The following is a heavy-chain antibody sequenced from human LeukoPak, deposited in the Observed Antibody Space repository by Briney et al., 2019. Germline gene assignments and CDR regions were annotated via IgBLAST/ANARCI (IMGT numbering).Heavy chain of an antibody. Sequence: GGSLRLSCAASGFTFSSYEMSWVRQAPGKGLEWVSYISSSGSTIYYADSVKGRFTISRDNAKNSLYLQMNSLRAEDTAVYYCARDKGYYYDSSGTFDYWGQGTLVTVSS. CDR2: ISSSGSTI. CDR1: GFTFSSYE. V-gene: IGHV3-48*03. J-gene: IGHJ4*02. CDR3: ARDKGYYYDSSGTFDY. D-gene: IGHD3-22*01.